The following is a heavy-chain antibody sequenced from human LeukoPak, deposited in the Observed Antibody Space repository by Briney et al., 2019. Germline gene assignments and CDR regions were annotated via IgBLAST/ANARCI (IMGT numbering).Heavy chain of an antibody. CDR1: GFTFSSYA. J-gene: IGHJ4*02. Sequence: GRSLRLSCAASGFTFSSYAMHWVRQAPGKGLEWVSVIYSGGSTYYADSVKGRFTISRDNSKNTLYLQMNSLRAEDTAVYYCAKARGWYDLLDYWGQGTLVTVSS. CDR2: IYSGGST. V-gene: IGHV3-23*01. CDR3: AKARGWYDLLDY. D-gene: IGHD6-19*01.